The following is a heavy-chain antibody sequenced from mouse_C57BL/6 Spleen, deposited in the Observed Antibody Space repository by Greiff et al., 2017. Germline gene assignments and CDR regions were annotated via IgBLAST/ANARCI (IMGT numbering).Heavy chain of an antibody. V-gene: IGHV1-54*01. CDR3: ASSNGAMDY. Sequence: VQLQQSGAELVRPGTSVKVSCKASGYAFTNYLIEWVKQRPGQGLEWIGVINPGSGGTNYNEKFKGKATLTADKSSSTAYMQLSSLTSEDSAVYFCASSNGAMDYWGQGTSVTVSS. CDR1: GYAFTNYL. J-gene: IGHJ4*01. CDR2: INPGSGGT. D-gene: IGHD2-5*01.